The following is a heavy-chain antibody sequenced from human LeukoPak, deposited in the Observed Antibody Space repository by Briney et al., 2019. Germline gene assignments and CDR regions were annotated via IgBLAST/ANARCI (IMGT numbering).Heavy chain of an antibody. CDR3: ARDYYGMDV. CDR2: ISSTSGTI. V-gene: IGHV3-48*02. CDR1: GFLFRSQT. J-gene: IGHJ6*02. Sequence: GSLRLYCAASGFLFRSQTMNWGRQGPGKGLEWVSYISSTSGTIYYADSVKGRFTISRDNAKNSLYLQMNSLRDEDTAVYYCARDYYGMDVWGQGTTVTVSS.